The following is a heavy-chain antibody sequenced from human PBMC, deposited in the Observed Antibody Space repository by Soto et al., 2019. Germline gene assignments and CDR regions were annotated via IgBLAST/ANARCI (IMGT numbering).Heavy chain of an antibody. D-gene: IGHD3-16*01. CDR3: ARAVGPFDY. CDR2: IWNDGSNK. V-gene: IGHV3-33*01. Sequence: QVQLVESGGGVVQPGRSLRLSCAASGFTFSIYGMHWVRQAPGKGLEWVAVIWNDGSNKYYGDSVKGRFTISRDNSKNTLYRLMNSLRADDTAVYYCARAVGPFDYWGQGTLVTVSS. CDR1: GFTFSIYG. J-gene: IGHJ4*02.